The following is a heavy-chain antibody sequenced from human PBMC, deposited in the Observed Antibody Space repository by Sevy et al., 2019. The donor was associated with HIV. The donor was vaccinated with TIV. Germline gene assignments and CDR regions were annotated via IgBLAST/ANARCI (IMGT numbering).Heavy chain of an antibody. CDR2: FDPEDRER. CDR3: ATTKDYYESSARPFDH. D-gene: IGHD3-22*01. Sequence: ASVKVSCKVSGYTLNQLSMHWVRQAPGKGLEWMGSFDPEDRERFYAQKFQGRVTMTEDTSTDTAYMELSSLRSEDTAVYYCATTKDYYESSARPFDHWGQGTLVTVSS. CDR1: GYTLNQLS. V-gene: IGHV1-24*01. J-gene: IGHJ4*02.